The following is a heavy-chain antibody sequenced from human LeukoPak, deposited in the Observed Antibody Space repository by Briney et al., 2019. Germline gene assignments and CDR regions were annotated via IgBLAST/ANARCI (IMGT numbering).Heavy chain of an antibody. CDR3: ASAQTDSSGDAFDI. CDR2: TYYRSKWYN. Sequence: SQSLSLTCAISGDSVSSNSAAWNWIRQSPSRGLEWLGRTYYRSKWYNDYAVSVKSRITINPDTSKNQFSLQLNSVTPEDTAVYYCASAQTDSSGDAFDIWGQGTMVTVSS. D-gene: IGHD3-22*01. V-gene: IGHV6-1*01. CDR1: GDSVSSNSAA. J-gene: IGHJ3*02.